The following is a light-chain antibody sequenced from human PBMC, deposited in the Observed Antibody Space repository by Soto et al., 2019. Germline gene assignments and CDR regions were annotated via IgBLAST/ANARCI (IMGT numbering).Light chain of an antibody. Sequence: EIVMTQSPATLSVSPGERATLSCSASQSVSNNLAWYQQKPGQAPRLLIYGASTRATGIPARFSGSGSGTEFTLTISSLQSEDFAVYYCQQFNKWPQTFGQGTKVDIK. CDR1: QSVSNN. J-gene: IGKJ1*01. V-gene: IGKV3-15*01. CDR2: GAS. CDR3: QQFNKWPQT.